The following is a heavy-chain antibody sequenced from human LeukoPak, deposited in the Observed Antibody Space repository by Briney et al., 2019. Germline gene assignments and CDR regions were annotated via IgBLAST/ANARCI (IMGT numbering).Heavy chain of an antibody. J-gene: IGHJ5*02. CDR2: GHHSGTT. CDR1: GYSITSGYY. D-gene: IGHD3-10*01. Sequence: SETLSLTCAVSGYSITSGYYWGWIRQPPGKGLEWIGSGHHSGTTYYNPSLKSRVTISVDTSKNQFSLKLSSVTAADTAVYYCARDAVNRRRDGWFDPWGQGTLVTVSS. V-gene: IGHV4-38-2*02. CDR3: ARDAVNRRRDGWFDP.